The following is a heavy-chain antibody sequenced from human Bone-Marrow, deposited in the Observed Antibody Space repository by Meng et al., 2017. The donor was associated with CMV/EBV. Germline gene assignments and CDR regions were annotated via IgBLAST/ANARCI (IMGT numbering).Heavy chain of an antibody. CDR1: GGSFSGYY. CDR3: ARQPSSIAARYSLPNWFDP. J-gene: IGHJ5*02. Sequence: SETLSLTCAVYGGSFSGYYWSWIRQPPGKGLEWIGEINHSGSTNYNPSLKSRVTISVDTSKNQFSLKLSSVTAADTAVYYCARQPSSIAARYSLPNWFDPWGQGTRVTVSS. D-gene: IGHD6-6*01. CDR2: INHSGST. V-gene: IGHV4-34*01.